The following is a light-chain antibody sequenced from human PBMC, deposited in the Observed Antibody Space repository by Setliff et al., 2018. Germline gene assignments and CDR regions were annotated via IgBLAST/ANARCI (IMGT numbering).Light chain of an antibody. Sequence: QSALTQPASVSGSPGQSITISCTGPSSDIGGYNYVSWYQQCPGKAPQLIIYGVSKRPSGVSDRFSGSKSGNTASLTISGLQVEDEADYYCSSYTSNTFVFAAGTKGTVL. J-gene: IGLJ1*01. CDR3: SSYTSNTFV. V-gene: IGLV2-14*03. CDR1: SSDIGGYNY. CDR2: GVS.